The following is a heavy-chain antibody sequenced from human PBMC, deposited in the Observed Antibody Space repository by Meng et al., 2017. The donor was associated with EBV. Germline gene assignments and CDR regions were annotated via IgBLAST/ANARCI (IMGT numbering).Heavy chain of an antibody. CDR2: LYWDDHK. CDR1: GFSLSTSGVG. J-gene: IGHJ4*02. CDR3: AHIIAARPFDY. V-gene: IGHV2-5*02. D-gene: IGHD6-6*01. Sequence: QITLKEPGPTLMKATQTLTLTCRFSGFSLSTSGVGAGWIRQPPGKALEWPALLYWDDHKHYSPSLKSRLTITEDTSKNQVVQAMTSVDPVDAATYYCAHIIAARPFDYWGQGTLVTVSS.